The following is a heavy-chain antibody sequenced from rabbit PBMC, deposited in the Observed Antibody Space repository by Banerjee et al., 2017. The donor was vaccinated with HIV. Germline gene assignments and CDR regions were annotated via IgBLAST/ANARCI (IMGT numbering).Heavy chain of an antibody. Sequence: ASWAKGRFTISKASSTTVTLQMTSLTAADTATYFCARDSTGWGYFDLWGPGTLVTVS. D-gene: IGHD4-1*01. J-gene: IGHJ4*01. V-gene: IGHV1S40*01. CDR3: ARDSTGWGYFDL.